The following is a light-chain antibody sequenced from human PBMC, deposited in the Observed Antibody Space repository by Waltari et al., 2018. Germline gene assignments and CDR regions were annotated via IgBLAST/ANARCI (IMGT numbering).Light chain of an antibody. CDR2: GAS. Sequence: EIVMTQSPVTLSVSPGERATLSCRASQSVRSNLAWYQQKPGQAPRLLIYGASTMATGIPARVSGSGSGTDVTLTISSLQSEDFAVYYCQQYNNWPPVFTFGPGTKVDIK. CDR3: QQYNNWPPVFT. J-gene: IGKJ3*01. V-gene: IGKV3-15*01. CDR1: QSVRSN.